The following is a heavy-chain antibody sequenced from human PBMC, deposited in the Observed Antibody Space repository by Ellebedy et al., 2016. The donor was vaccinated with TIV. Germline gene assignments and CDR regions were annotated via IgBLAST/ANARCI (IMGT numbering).Heavy chain of an antibody. V-gene: IGHV1-18*01. CDR2: TSGYNGNT. Sequence: ASVKVSCXASGYTFSSYGITWVRQAPGQGLEWMGWTSGYNGNTNYAQKFRGRVTMTTDTSTSIAYMELRSLRSDDTAVYYCARDDIVVVPVGSLDYWGQGTPVTVSS. CDR1: GYTFSSYG. D-gene: IGHD2-2*01. J-gene: IGHJ4*02. CDR3: ARDDIVVVPVGSLDY.